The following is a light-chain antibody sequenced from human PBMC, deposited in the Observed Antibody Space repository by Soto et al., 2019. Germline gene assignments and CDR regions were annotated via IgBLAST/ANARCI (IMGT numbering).Light chain of an antibody. CDR3: SSYTSSSSGV. CDR1: SSDVGGYNY. Sequence: QSALTQPGSVSGSPGQSITISCTGTSSDVGGYNYVSWYQQHPGKAPKLMIYDVSNRPSGVSNRFSGSKSGNTASLTISGLQAEDEADYYCSSYTSSSSGVFGGGTKLTVL. V-gene: IGLV2-14*01. CDR2: DVS. J-gene: IGLJ2*01.